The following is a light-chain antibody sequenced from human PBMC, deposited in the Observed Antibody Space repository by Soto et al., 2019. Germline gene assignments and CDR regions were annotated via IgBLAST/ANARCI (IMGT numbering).Light chain of an antibody. Sequence: QSVLTQPASVSGSPGQSISISCTGTSGDLGSYNLVSWYQQHPGEAPKLLIYEVTKRPSGVSNRFSGSKSGNTASLTISGLRAEDEADYSCCSYAGSSTDVFGTGTKLTVL. J-gene: IGLJ1*01. V-gene: IGLV2-23*02. CDR2: EVT. CDR1: SGDLGSYNL. CDR3: CSYAGSSTDV.